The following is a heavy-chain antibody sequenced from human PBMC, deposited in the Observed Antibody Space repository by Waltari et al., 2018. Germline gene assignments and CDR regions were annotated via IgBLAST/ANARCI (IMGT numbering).Heavy chain of an antibody. D-gene: IGHD1-26*01. CDR2: IDWDEDK. J-gene: IGHJ6*02. V-gene: IGHV2-70*04. CDR3: ARMVGPTYYHGLDV. CDR1: GLSLSSSGTR. Sequence: QVTLKESGPALVKPTQTLTLTCTVSGLSLSSSGTRVSWVRQPPGKALEWLARIDWDEDKYYSPSLKARLTSSKDTFKNQVVLTMTNVDPVDTATYYCARMVGPTYYHGLDVWGQGTTVIVSS.